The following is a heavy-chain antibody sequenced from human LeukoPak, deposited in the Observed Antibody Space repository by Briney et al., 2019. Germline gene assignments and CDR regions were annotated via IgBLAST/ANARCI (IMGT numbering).Heavy chain of an antibody. Sequence: GGSLRLSCAASGFTVSSNYMSWVRQAPGKGLEWVSSISGSGTYIYYADSVKGRFTISRDNAKNSLYLQMNSLRAEDTAVYYCARDKTTVITPYYYYYYMDVWGKGTTVTISS. J-gene: IGHJ6*03. D-gene: IGHD4-23*01. V-gene: IGHV3-21*01. CDR3: ARDKTTVITPYYYYYYMDV. CDR2: ISGSGTYI. CDR1: GFTVSSNY.